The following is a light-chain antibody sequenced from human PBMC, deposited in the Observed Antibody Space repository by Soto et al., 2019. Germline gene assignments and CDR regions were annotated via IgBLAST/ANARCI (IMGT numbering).Light chain of an antibody. CDR3: SSYAGIYNVL. J-gene: IGLJ3*02. CDR2: EVT. CDR1: SSDVGGYNY. Sequence: QSVLTQPPSASGSPGQSVTISCTGTSSDVGGYNYVSWYQHHPGKAPKLIIYEVTKRPSGVPDRFSGSKSGNTASLTVSGLQAEDEADYYCSSYAGIYNVLFGGGTKLTVL. V-gene: IGLV2-8*01.